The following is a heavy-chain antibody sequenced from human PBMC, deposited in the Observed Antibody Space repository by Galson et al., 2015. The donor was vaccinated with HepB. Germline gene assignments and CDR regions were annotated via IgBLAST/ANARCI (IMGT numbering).Heavy chain of an antibody. CDR3: ATCGGNCYSPDY. J-gene: IGHJ4*02. D-gene: IGHD2-21*01. V-gene: IGHV1-69*13. CDR2: IIPIFRSA. Sequence: SVKVSCKASGGTFRDYGISWVRQAPGQGLEWMGGIIPIFRSAKYAQRFQGRVTITVDASGTTAYLELHSLRSEDTAIYYCATCGGNCYSPDYWGQGTQVTVSS. CDR1: GGTFRDYG.